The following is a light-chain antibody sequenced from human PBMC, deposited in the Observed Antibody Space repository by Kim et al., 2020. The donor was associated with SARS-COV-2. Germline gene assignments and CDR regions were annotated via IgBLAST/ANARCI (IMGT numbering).Light chain of an antibody. CDR1: SLRSYY. J-gene: IGLJ2*01. Sequence: SSALTQDPAVSVALGQTVRITCQGDSLRSYYASWYQQKPGQAPVLVIYAKNNRPSGIPDRFSGSSSGNTASLTITGAQAEDEADYYCKSRDTSGYLLVFG. CDR2: AKN. V-gene: IGLV3-19*01. CDR3: KSRDTSGYLLV.